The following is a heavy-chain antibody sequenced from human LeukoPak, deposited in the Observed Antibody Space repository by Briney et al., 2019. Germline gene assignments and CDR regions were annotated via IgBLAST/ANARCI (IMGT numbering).Heavy chain of an antibody. CDR2: IYYSGST. J-gene: IGHJ4*02. V-gene: IGHV4-39*01. Sequence: PSETLSLTCTVSGGSISSSSYYWGWIRQPPGKGLEWIGTIYYSGSTYYNPSLKSRVTISVDTSKNQFSLKLSSVTAADTAVYYCARHGGSSYGSYYFDFWGQGTLATVSS. CDR1: GGSISSSSYY. D-gene: IGHD5-18*01. CDR3: ARHGGSSYGSYYFDF.